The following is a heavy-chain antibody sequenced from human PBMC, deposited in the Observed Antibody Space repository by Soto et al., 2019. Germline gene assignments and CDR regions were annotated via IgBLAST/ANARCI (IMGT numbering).Heavy chain of an antibody. V-gene: IGHV1-18*01. Sequence: QVQLVQSGAEVKKPGASVKVSCKASGYTFTSYGISWVRQAPGQGLEWMGWISAYNGNTNYAQKLQGRVTMTTDTSTSTAYMELRSLRSDDTAVYYCAREQRVDLMQGLVWVGGFYYYGMDVWGQGTTVTVSS. CDR2: ISAYNGNT. D-gene: IGHD3-10*01. J-gene: IGHJ6*02. CDR3: AREQRVDLMQGLVWVGGFYYYGMDV. CDR1: GYTFTSYG.